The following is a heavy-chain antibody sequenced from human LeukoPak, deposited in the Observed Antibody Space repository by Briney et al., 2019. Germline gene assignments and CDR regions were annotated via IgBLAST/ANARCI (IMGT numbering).Heavy chain of an antibody. V-gene: IGHV1-46*01. CDR2: INPSGGST. CDR1: GYTFTSYY. Sequence: ASVKVSCKASGYTFTSYYMHWVRQAPGQGLEWMGIINPSGGSTSYAQKFQGRVTMTRDMSTSTVYMELSSLRSEDTAVYYCARTGQRHTILGYMDVWGKGTTVTVSS. D-gene: IGHD2-8*02. CDR3: ARTGQRHTILGYMDV. J-gene: IGHJ6*03.